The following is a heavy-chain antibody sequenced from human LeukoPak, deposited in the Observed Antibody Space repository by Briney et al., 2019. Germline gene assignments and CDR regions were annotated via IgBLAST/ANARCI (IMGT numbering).Heavy chain of an antibody. CDR2: IHTDQTIQ. CDR3: AKFNLFSTVKSRFDY. D-gene: IGHD2-2*01. CDR1: GFTFSSYA. Sequence: GGSLRLSCAASGFTFSSYAMHWVRQAPGKGLEWVAYIHTDQTIQYYADSVKGRFTISRDNSKNTLYLQMNSLRAEDTAVYYCAKFNLFSTVKSRFDYWGQGTLVTVSS. J-gene: IGHJ4*02. V-gene: IGHV3-30-3*02.